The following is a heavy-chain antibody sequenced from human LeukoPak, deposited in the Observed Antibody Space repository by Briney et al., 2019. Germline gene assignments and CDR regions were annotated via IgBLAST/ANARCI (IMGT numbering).Heavy chain of an antibody. Sequence: SETLSLTCTVSGGSISSSGYFWGWIRQPPGKGLEWIGNIYYSGSTYYNPSLKTRVTISIDTSKNQFSLKLSSVTAADTAVYYCARGGGAARLFDYWGQGTLVTVSS. CDR2: IYYSGST. J-gene: IGHJ4*02. V-gene: IGHV4-39*01. D-gene: IGHD6-6*01. CDR3: ARGGGAARLFDY. CDR1: GGSISSSGYF.